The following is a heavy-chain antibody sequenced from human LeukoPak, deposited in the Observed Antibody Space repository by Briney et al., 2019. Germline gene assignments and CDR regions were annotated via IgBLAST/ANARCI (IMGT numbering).Heavy chain of an antibody. CDR3: ARDLGIAAAGTPFDY. J-gene: IGHJ4*02. CDR2: IYTSGCT. V-gene: IGHV4-4*07. CDR1: GDSISSYY. Sequence: SETLSLTCTVWGDSISSYYWSWIRQPPGKGLEWIGRIYTSGCTNYNPSLKSRVTMSVDTSKNQFSLKLSSVTAADTAVYYCARDLGIAAAGTPFDYWGQGTLVSVSS. D-gene: IGHD6-13*01.